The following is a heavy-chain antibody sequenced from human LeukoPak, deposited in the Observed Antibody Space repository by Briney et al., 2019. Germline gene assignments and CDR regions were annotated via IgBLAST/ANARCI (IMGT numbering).Heavy chain of an antibody. J-gene: IGHJ6*03. CDR2: IIPIFGTA. Sequence: GASVKVSCKASGYTFTGYYMHWVRQAPGQGLEWMGGIIPIFGTANYAQKFQGRVTITADESTSTAYMELSSLRSEDTAVYYCARGRGYSSSSSNVDYYYYYMDVWGKGTTVTVSS. CDR3: ARGRGYSSSSSNVDYYYYYMDV. CDR1: GYTFTGYY. V-gene: IGHV1-69*13. D-gene: IGHD6-6*01.